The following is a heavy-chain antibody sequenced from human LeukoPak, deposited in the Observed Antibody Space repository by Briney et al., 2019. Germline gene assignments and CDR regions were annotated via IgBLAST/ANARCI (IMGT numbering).Heavy chain of an antibody. CDR2: INHSGST. V-gene: IGHV4-34*01. CDR3: ARDRVVPAAIISGMDV. D-gene: IGHD2-2*02. CDR1: GGSFSGYY. Sequence: KPSETLSLTCAVYGGSFSGYYWSWIRQPPGKGLEWIGEINHSGSTNYNPSLKSRVTISVDTSKNQFSLKLSSVTAADTAVYYCARDRVVPAAIISGMDVWDQGTTVTVSS. J-gene: IGHJ6*02.